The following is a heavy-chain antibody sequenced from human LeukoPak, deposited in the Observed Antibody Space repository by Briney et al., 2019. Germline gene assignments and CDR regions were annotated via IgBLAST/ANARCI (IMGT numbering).Heavy chain of an antibody. J-gene: IGHJ5*02. CDR2: INPSGGST. Sequence: ASVKVSCKASGYTFTSYYMHWVRQAPGQGLEWMGIINPSGGSTSYAQKFQGRVTMTRNTSISTAYMELSSLRSEDTAVYYCARTGFLEWTSRGFDPWGQGTLVTVSS. CDR1: GYTFTSYY. CDR3: ARTGFLEWTSRGFDP. D-gene: IGHD3-3*01. V-gene: IGHV1-46*01.